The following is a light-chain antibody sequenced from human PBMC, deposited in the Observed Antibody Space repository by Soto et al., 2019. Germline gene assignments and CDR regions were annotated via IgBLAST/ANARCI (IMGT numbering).Light chain of an antibody. V-gene: IGKV3-20*01. CDR2: DAS. CDR3: QQYDSSPRT. J-gene: IGKJ1*01. CDR1: QSVRRY. Sequence: EIVLTQSPGTLSLSPGETLSLSCRSSQSVRRYLAWYQHKPGQAPRLLIYDASNRATGIPDRFSGSGSGTDFTITITRLESEDFAVYYCQQYDSSPRTFGQGTKVEIK.